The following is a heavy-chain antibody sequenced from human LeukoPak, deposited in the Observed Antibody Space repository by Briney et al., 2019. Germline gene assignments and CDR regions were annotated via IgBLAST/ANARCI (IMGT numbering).Heavy chain of an antibody. J-gene: IGHJ4*02. D-gene: IGHD2-2*01. CDR3: AKGDLREYQLPNGGDFDFDY. V-gene: IGHV3-30*02. CDR2: IRYDGSNK. CDR1: GFTFSSYG. Sequence: GGSLRLSCAASGFTFSSYGMHWVRQAPGKGLEWVAFIRYDGSNKYYADSVKGRFTISRDNSKNTLYLQMNSLRAEDTAVYYCAKGDLREYQLPNGGDFDFDYWGQGTLVTVSS.